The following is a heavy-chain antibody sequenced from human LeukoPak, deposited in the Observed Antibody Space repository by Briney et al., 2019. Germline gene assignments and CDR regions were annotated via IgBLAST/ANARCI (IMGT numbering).Heavy chain of an antibody. CDR1: GFTFSSYS. CDR2: ISSSSSTI. J-gene: IGHJ4*02. CDR3: ARGTTIEWELLYYFDY. Sequence: GGSLRLSCAASGFTFSSYSMNWVRQAPGKGLEWVSYISSSSSTIYYADSVKGRFTISRDSAKNSLYLQMNSLRDEDTAVYYCARGTTIEWELLYYFDYWGQGTLVTVSS. D-gene: IGHD1-26*01. V-gene: IGHV3-48*02.